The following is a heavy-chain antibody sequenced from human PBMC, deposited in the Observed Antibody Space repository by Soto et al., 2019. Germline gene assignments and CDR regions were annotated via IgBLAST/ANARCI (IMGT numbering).Heavy chain of an antibody. Sequence: GSLRLSCAASGFTFTTAWINWVRQAPGKGLEWVSYISSSSSTIYYADSVKGRFTISRDNAKNSLYLQMNSLRAEDTAVYYCARLSGFGDLNPIYYYYYYLDVWGKGTTVTVSS. CDR3: ARLSGFGDLNPIYYYYYYLDV. J-gene: IGHJ6*03. V-gene: IGHV3-48*01. D-gene: IGHD3-10*01. CDR1: GFTFTTAW. CDR2: ISSSSSTI.